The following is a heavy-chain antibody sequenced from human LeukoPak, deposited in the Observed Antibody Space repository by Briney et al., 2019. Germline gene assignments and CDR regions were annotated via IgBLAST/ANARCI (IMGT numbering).Heavy chain of an antibody. D-gene: IGHD2-15*01. CDR3: AKSPVSSCRGSFCYPFDY. J-gene: IGHJ4*02. V-gene: IGHV3-23*01. CDR2: ISGSDDGT. Sequence: GGSLRLSCAASGFTFSTYAMSWVRQIPGKGLEWVSAISGSDDGTYYADSVKGRFTISRDNSRNTLYLQMSTLRAEDTAVYFCAKSPVSSCRGSFCYPFDYWGQGNLVTVSS. CDR1: GFTFSTYA.